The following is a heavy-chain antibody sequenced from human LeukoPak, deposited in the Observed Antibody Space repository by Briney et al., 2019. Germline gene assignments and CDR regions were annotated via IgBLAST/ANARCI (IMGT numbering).Heavy chain of an antibody. CDR3: AKDEGGHGSGSIVD. CDR1: GFTFSSYA. J-gene: IGHJ4*02. CDR2: ISGSGGST. D-gene: IGHD3-10*01. Sequence: PGGSLRLSCAASGFTFSSYAMSWVRQAPGKGLEWVLAISGSGGSTYYADSVKGRFTISRDNSKNTLYLQMNSLRAEDTAVYYCAKDEGGHGSGSIVDWGQGTLVTVSS. V-gene: IGHV3-23*01.